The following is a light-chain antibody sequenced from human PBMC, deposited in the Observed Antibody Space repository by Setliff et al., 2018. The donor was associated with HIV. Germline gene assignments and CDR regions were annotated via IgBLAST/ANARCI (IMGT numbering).Light chain of an antibody. J-gene: IGLJ1*01. V-gene: IGLV2-14*03. CDR2: DVS. Sequence: QSVLTQPASVSGSPGQSITTACTGTSSDVGGYNYVSWYQQHPGKAPKLIIYDVSNRPSGVSNRFSGSKSGNTASLTISGLQAEDESDYYCSSYTSSRTYVFGTGTKVTVL. CDR3: SSYTSSRTYV. CDR1: SSDVGGYNY.